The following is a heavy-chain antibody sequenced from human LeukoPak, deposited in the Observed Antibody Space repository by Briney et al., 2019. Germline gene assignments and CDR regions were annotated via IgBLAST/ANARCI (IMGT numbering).Heavy chain of an antibody. Sequence: GGSLRLSCAASGFTFSSYGMHWVRQAPGKGLEWVAVISYDGSNKYYADSVKGRFTISRDNPKNTLYLQMNSLRAEDTAVYYCAKDLRGYSYGVDYWGQGTLVTVSS. V-gene: IGHV3-30*18. CDR2: ISYDGSNK. CDR1: GFTFSSYG. D-gene: IGHD5-18*01. CDR3: AKDLRGYSYGVDY. J-gene: IGHJ4*02.